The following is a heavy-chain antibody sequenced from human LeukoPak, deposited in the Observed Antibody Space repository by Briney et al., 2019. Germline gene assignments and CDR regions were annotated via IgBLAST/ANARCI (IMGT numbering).Heavy chain of an antibody. D-gene: IGHD3-3*01. V-gene: IGHV1-18*01. CDR3: ARDLFMNYDFWSGKGGFDP. Sequence: ASVKVSCKASGYTFTSYGISWVRQAPGQGLEWMGWISAYNGNTNYAQKLQGRVTMTTDTSTSTAYMELRSLRSDDTAVYYCARDLFMNYDFWSGKGGFDPWGQGTLVTVSS. CDR2: ISAYNGNT. J-gene: IGHJ5*02. CDR1: GYTFTSYG.